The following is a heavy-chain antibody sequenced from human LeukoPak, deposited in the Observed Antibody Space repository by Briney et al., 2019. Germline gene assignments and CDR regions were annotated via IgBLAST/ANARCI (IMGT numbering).Heavy chain of an antibody. V-gene: IGHV4-59*01. J-gene: IGHJ4*02. CDR1: GGSFSGYY. Sequence: SETLSLTCAVYGGSFSGYYWSWIRQPPGKGLEWIGYIYYSGSTNYNPSLKSRVTISVDTSKNQFSLKLSSVTAADTAVYYCARLGGADYWGQGTLVTVSS. D-gene: IGHD3-16*01. CDR3: ARLGGADY. CDR2: IYYSGST.